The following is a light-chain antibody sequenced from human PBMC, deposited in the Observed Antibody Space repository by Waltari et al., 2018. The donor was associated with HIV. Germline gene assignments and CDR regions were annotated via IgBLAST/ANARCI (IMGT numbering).Light chain of an antibody. CDR3: ASFTGDNTLL. J-gene: IGLJ3*02. CDR2: DVD. Sequence: SAVTQPASVSGLPGQSITISCTGDDCDFGLDNFVSWYQQHPDKLPRLIVYDVDSRASGISARFSGSKSGHTASLNISGLRAEDEAHYYCASFTGDNTLLFGGGTKVTVL. CDR1: DCDFGLDNF. V-gene: IGLV2-14*03.